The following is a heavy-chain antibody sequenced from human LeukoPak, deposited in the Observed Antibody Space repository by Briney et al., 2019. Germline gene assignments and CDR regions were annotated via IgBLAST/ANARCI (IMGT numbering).Heavy chain of an antibody. J-gene: IGHJ4*02. D-gene: IGHD6-13*01. CDR1: GYNFLSYW. CDR2: IYPGDSDT. CDR3: ASLIAAAGRHYFDF. V-gene: IGHV5-51*01. Sequence: GESLKISCQVSGYNFLSYWIVWVRQMPGRGLEWMGTIYPGDSDTRYSPSFQGQVTISADKSISTAYLQWSSLKASDTAMYYCASLIAAAGRHYFDFWGQGTLVTVSS.